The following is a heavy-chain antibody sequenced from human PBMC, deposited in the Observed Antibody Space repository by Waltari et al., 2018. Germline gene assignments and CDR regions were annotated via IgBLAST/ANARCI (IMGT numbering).Heavy chain of an antibody. Sequence: QVQLVQSGAEVKKPGSSVKVSCKASGGTFSSYAISWVRQAPGQGLEWMGGIIPIFGTANYAQKFQGRVTITPDESTSTAYMELSSLRSEDTAVYYCARNGGYCSSASCWDFDYWGQGTLVTVSS. CDR3: ARNGGYCSSASCWDFDY. CDR2: IIPIFGTA. CDR1: GGTFSSYA. D-gene: IGHD2-2*01. J-gene: IGHJ4*02. V-gene: IGHV1-69*01.